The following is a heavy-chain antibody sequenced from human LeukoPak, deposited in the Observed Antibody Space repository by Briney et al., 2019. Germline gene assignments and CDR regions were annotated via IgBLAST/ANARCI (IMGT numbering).Heavy chain of an antibody. J-gene: IGHJ6*03. CDR1: GYTFTSYG. CDR2: ISAYNGNT. V-gene: IGHV1-18*01. Sequence: GESLKISCKGSGYTFTSYGISWVRQAPGQGLEGMGWISAYNGNTNYAQKLQGRVTMTTDTSTSTAYMELRSLRSDDTAVYYCARVAPEWEPRYYYYYMDVWGKGTTVTVSS. CDR3: ARVAPEWEPRYYYYYMDV. D-gene: IGHD1-26*01.